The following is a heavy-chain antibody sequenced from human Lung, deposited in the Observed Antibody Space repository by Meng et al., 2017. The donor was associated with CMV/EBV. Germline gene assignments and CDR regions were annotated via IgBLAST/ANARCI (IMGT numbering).Heavy chain of an antibody. J-gene: IGHJ6*02. V-gene: IGHV4-34*01. D-gene: IGHD3-3*01. CDR1: GGSFSGYY. CDR3: ARAFGGTIFGVVNYYYGMDV. CDR2: INHSGST. Sequence: SQXXSLTXAVYGGSFSGYYWSWIRQPPGKGLEWIGEINHSGSTNYNPSLKSRVTISVDTSKNQFSLKLSSVTAADTAVYYCARAFGGTIFGVVNYYYGMDVXGQGXTVTVSS.